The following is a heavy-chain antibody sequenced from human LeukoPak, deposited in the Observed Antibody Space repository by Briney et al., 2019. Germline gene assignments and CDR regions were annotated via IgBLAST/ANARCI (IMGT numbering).Heavy chain of an antibody. Sequence: GGSLRLSCAASGLTFSNYAMSWVRQAPGKGLDWVSTISGSGGVTYYPDSVRGRFTISRDNSRNTLHLQMDSLRDEDTAIYCCALWPEGATPKFHNWGQGTLVTVSS. CDR1: GLTFSNYA. V-gene: IGHV3-23*01. J-gene: IGHJ4*02. CDR3: ALWPEGATPKFHN. CDR2: ISGSGGVT. D-gene: IGHD1-26*01.